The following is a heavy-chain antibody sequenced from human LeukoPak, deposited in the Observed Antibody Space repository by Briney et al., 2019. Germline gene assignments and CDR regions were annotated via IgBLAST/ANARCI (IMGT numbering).Heavy chain of an antibody. CDR1: GYPFTAYY. CDR3: ARDPRGAYDYVWGSSQLQYGLDV. V-gene: IGHV1-2*04. J-gene: IGHJ6*02. Sequence: GASVKVSCKASGYPFTAYYIHWVRQAPGQGLEWMGWINPNTGGTKYALKFQGWVTMTRDTSISTAYMELRRLRSDDTALYYCARDPRGAYDYVWGSSQLQYGLDVWGQGTTVTVSS. D-gene: IGHD3-16*01. CDR2: INPNTGGT.